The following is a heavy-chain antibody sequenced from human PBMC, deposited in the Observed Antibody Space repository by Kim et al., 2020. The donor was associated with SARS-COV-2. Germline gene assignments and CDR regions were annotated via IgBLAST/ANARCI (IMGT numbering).Heavy chain of an antibody. CDR1: GFTFSSYA. CDR3: AKDPLRGIYYGFMDV. Sequence: GGSLRLSCAASGFTFSSYAMSWVRQAPGKGLEWVSAISGSGGSTYYADSVKGRFTISRDNSKNTLYLQMNSLRAEDMAVYYCAKDPLRGIYYGFMDVWGQGTTVTVSS. CDR2: ISGSGGST. J-gene: IGHJ6*02. D-gene: IGHD3-10*01. V-gene: IGHV3-23*01.